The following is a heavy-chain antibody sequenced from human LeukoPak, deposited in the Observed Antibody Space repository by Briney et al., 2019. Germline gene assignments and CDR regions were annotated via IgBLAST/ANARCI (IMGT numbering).Heavy chain of an antibody. CDR1: GYSISSGYY. CDR2: IYHSGST. D-gene: IGHD3-16*02. V-gene: IGHV4-38-2*02. J-gene: IGHJ4*02. Sequence: PSETLSLTCTVSGYSISSGYYWGRIRQPPGKGLEWIGSIYHSGSTYYNPSLKSRVTISVDTSKNHFSLKLSSVTAAHTAVYYCARDYAITFGGVIGYWGQGTLVTVSS. CDR3: ARDYAITFGGVIGY.